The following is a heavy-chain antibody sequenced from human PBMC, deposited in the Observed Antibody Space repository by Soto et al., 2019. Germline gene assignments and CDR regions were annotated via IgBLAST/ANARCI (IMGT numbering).Heavy chain of an antibody. D-gene: IGHD3-10*01. CDR3: AKDAFGSGGYYPH. CDR2: INAGNGNT. Sequence: ASVKVSCKASGYTFTSYAMHWVRQAPGQRLEWMGWINAGNGNTKYSQKFQGRVTITRDTSASTAYMELSSLRSEDTAVYYCAKDAFGSGGYYPHWGQGTLVTVSS. V-gene: IGHV1-3*01. CDR1: GYTFTSYA. J-gene: IGHJ4*02.